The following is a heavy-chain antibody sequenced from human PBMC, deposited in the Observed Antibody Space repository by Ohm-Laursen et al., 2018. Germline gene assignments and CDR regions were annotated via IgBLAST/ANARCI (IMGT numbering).Heavy chain of an antibody. V-gene: IGHV3-13*04. CDR2: IGTVGDT. Sequence: SLRLSCAASGFTFSGYDMHWVRQATGKGLEWVSGIGTVGDTYYIGSVKGRFTISRENAKNSFYLQMKSLRAEDTAVYYCAREYSSSSGRAFDIWGQGTMVTVSS. J-gene: IGHJ3*02. D-gene: IGHD6-6*01. CDR3: AREYSSSSGRAFDI. CDR1: GFTFSGYD.